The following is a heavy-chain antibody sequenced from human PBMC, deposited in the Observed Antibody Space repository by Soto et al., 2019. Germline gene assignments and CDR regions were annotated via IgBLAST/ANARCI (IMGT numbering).Heavy chain of an antibody. CDR1: GGSISSSNYY. CDR2: IYYSGST. J-gene: IGHJ3*02. CDR3: ASPTLGAFDI. V-gene: IGHV4-39*01. Sequence: QLQLQESGPGLVKPSETLSLTCTVSGGSISSSNYYWGWIRQPPGKGLEWIGSIYYSGSTAYHSSLKSRVTMSVDTAKNQLSLRLSSVTAADTAVYYCASPTLGAFDIWGQGTMVTVSS. D-gene: IGHD3-16*01.